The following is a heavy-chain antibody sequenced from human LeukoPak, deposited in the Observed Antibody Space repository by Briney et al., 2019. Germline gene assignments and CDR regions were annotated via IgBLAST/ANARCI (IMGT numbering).Heavy chain of an antibody. CDR3: ARDGTYYYDSSGYYYQYNWFDP. CDR2: IYTSGST. D-gene: IGHD3-22*01. J-gene: IGHJ5*02. Sequence: SETLSLTCTVSGGSISSGSYYWSWVRQPAGKGLEWIGRIYTSGSTNYNPSLKSRVTISVDTSKNQFSLKLSSVTAADTAVYYCARDGTYYYDSSGYYYQYNWFDPWGQGTLVTVSS. V-gene: IGHV4-61*02. CDR1: GGSISSGSYY.